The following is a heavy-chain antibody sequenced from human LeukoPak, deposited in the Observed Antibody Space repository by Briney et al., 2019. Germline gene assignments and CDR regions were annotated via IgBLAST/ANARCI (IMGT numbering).Heavy chain of an antibody. CDR3: ARGPQWLTQYNWFDP. J-gene: IGHJ5*02. D-gene: IGHD6-19*01. CDR2: INHSGST. CDR1: GGSFSGYY. V-gene: IGHV4-34*01. Sequence: SETLSLTCAVYGGSFSGYYWSWIRQPPGKGLEWIGEINHSGSTKYNPSLKSRVTISVDTSKNQFSLKLSSVTAADTAVYYCARGPQWLTQYNWFDPWGQGTLVTVSS.